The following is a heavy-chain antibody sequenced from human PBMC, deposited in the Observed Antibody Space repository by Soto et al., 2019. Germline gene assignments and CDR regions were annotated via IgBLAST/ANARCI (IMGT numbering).Heavy chain of an antibody. Sequence: QVQLVESGGGVVQPGRSLRLSCAASGFTFSSYAMHWVRQAPGKGLEWVAVISYDGSNKYYADSVKGRFTISRDNSKNTLYLQMNSLRAEDTAVYYCAREGGYSYGYGDYWGQGTLVTVSS. V-gene: IGHV3-30-3*01. CDR2: ISYDGSNK. J-gene: IGHJ4*02. CDR3: AREGGYSYGYGDY. D-gene: IGHD5-18*01. CDR1: GFTFSSYA.